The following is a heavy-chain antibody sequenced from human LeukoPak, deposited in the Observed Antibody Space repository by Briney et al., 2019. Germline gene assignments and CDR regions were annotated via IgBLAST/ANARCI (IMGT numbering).Heavy chain of an antibody. V-gene: IGHV1-2*02. CDR3: ARSRYSSSWYYFDY. CDR1: GYTFTGYY. J-gene: IGHJ4*02. D-gene: IGHD6-13*01. Sequence: ASVKVSCKASGYTFTGYYMHWVRQAPGQGLAWMGWINPNSGGTNYAQKFQGRVTMTRDTSISTAYMELSRLRSDDTAVYYCARSRYSSSWYYFDYWGQGTLVTVSS. CDR2: INPNSGGT.